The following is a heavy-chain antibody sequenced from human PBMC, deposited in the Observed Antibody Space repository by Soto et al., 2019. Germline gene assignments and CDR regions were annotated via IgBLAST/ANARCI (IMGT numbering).Heavy chain of an antibody. CDR1: GFDFSTHA. D-gene: IGHD4-17*01. CDR3: AKGFDYGDTKHIDH. CDR2: ITNTGITT. V-gene: IGHV3-23*01. Sequence: GGPLRLSCAASGFDFSTHAPTWVRQAPGKGLEWLSSITNTGITTHYADSVKGRFTISRENSRNSLHLQLNNLRVDDTAVYYCAKGFDYGDTKHIDHWGQGTLVTVSS. J-gene: IGHJ4*02.